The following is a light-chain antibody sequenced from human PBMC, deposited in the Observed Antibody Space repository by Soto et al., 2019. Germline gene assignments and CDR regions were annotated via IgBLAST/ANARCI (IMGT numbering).Light chain of an antibody. Sequence: DIQMTQSPSSLSASVGDRVTITCQASQDISNYLNWYHQKPGKAPKLLIYSASYLQSGVPSNFSGSGSGTDFTLSIVTLQPEDSGTYFCQQSYRLPLTFGGGTKVDIK. CDR3: QQSYRLPLT. V-gene: IGKV1-39*01. CDR1: QDISNY. J-gene: IGKJ4*01. CDR2: SAS.